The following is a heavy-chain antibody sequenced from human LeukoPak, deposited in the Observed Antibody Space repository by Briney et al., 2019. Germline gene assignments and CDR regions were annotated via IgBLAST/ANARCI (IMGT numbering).Heavy chain of an antibody. CDR3: TRLPNRIPITVPGGYYYYMDV. CDR1: GFTFSGSA. CDR2: IRSKANSYAT. V-gene: IGHV3-73*01. D-gene: IGHD3-10*01. Sequence: GSLKLSCAASGFTFSGSAMHWVRQASGKGLEWVGRIRSKANSYATAYAASVKGRFTISRDDSKNTACLQMNSLKTEDTAVYYCTRLPNRIPITVPGGYYYYMDVWGKGTTVTVSS. J-gene: IGHJ6*03.